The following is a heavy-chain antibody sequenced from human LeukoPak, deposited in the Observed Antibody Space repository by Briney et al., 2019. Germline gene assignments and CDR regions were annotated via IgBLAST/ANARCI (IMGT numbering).Heavy chain of an antibody. J-gene: IGHJ4*02. CDR2: MNPNSGNT. CDR3: ARQGSGSYYWTFDY. CDR1: GYTFTSYD. V-gene: IGHV1-8*01. Sequence: ASVKVSCKASGYTFTSYDINWVRQATGQGLEWMGWMNPNSGNTGYAQKFQGRVTMTRNTSISTAYMELSSLRSEDTAVYYCARQGSGSYYWTFDYWGQGTLVTVSS. D-gene: IGHD3-10*01.